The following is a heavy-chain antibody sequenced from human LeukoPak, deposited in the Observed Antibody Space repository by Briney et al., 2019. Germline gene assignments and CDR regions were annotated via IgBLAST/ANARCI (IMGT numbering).Heavy chain of an antibody. D-gene: IGHD2-2*01. CDR2: IYPADSDT. J-gene: IGHJ5*02. CDR1: GYSFASSW. CDR3: ARQSAAAQYTNWFDP. V-gene: IGHV5-51*01. Sequence: GESLKISWQGSGYSFASSWIGWVRQMPGKGLEWMGVIYPADSDTRYSPSFQGQVTISADKSTSTAYLQWNHLKASDTALYYCARQSAAAQYTNWFDPWRQGTLVSV.